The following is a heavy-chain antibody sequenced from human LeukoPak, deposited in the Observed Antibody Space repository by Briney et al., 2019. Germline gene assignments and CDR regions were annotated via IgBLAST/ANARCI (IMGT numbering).Heavy chain of an antibody. D-gene: IGHD2-2*01. CDR1: GYTFTSYG. J-gene: IGHJ5*02. V-gene: IGHV1-18*01. Sequence: ASVKVSCKASGYTFTSYGISWVRQAPGQGLEWMGWISAYNGNTNYAQKLQGRVTMTTDTSTTAAYMELRSLRSDDTAVYYCARDQCSSTRCYQPNWFDPWGQGTLVIVSS. CDR2: ISAYNGNT. CDR3: ARDQCSSTRCYQPNWFDP.